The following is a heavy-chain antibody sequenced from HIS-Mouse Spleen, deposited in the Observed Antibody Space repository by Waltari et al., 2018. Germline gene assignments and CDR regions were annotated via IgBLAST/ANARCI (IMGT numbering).Heavy chain of an antibody. D-gene: IGHD1-26*01. J-gene: IGHJ6*02. CDR2: INYSSKWYN. CDR1: GDSVSSNSAA. Sequence: QVQLQQSGPGLVKPSQTLSLTCAISGDSVSSNSAAWNWIRQSPSRGIEWLGKINYSSKWYNDYAASANSRITTNPDTSKNQFSLQLNSMTPEDTAVYYWARAYSGSYYYYGMDVWGQATTVTVSS. V-gene: IGHV6-1*01. CDR3: ARAYSGSYYYYGMDV.